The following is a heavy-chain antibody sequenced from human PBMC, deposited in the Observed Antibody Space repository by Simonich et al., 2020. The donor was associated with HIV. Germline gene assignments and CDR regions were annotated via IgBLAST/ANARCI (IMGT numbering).Heavy chain of an antibody. V-gene: IGHV4-34*01. Sequence: QVQLQQWGAGLLKPSETLSLTCAVYGGSFSGYYWSWIRQPPGKGLGWIGETNNSGTTNYKSSLNSRATISVDKSKNQFSLKLSSVTAADTAIYYCARRDRELILYFDYWGQGNLVTVSS. CDR3: ARRDRELILYFDY. CDR2: TNNSGTT. CDR1: GGSFSGYY. D-gene: IGHD3-3*01. J-gene: IGHJ4*02.